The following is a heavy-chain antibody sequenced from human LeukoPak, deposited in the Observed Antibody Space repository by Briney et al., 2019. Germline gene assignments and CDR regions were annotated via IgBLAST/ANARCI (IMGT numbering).Heavy chain of an antibody. J-gene: IGHJ5*02. CDR3: ARWWGFDP. CDR1: GYSISSGYY. Sequence: SETLSLTCTVSGYSISSGYYWGWIRQPPGKGLEWIGSIYHSGSTYYNPSLKSRVTISVDTSKNQFSLKLSSVTAADTAVYYCARWWGFDPWGQGTLVTVSS. CDR2: IYHSGST. D-gene: IGHD2-15*01. V-gene: IGHV4-38-2*02.